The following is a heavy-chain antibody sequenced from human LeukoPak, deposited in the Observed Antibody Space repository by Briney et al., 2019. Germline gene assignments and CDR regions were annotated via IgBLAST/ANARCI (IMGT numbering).Heavy chain of an antibody. Sequence: GGSLRLSCAASGFTFSSYAMHWVRQAPGKGLEWVAVISYDGSNKYYADSVKGRFTISRDNSKNTLYLQMNSLRAEDTAVHYCARDGGDIVVVPAADYYYYGMDVWGKGTTVTVSS. CDR2: ISYDGSNK. D-gene: IGHD2-2*01. V-gene: IGHV3-30*04. CDR3: ARDGGDIVVVPAADYYYYGMDV. J-gene: IGHJ6*04. CDR1: GFTFSSYA.